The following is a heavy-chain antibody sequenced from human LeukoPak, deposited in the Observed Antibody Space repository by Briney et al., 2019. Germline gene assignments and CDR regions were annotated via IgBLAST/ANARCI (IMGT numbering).Heavy chain of an antibody. V-gene: IGHV1-69*05. J-gene: IGHJ4*02. D-gene: IGHD3-3*01. CDR1: GGTFSSYA. Sequence: SVKVSCKASGGTFSSYAISWVRQAPGQGLEWMGGIIPIFGTANYAQKFQGRVTITTDESTSTAYMELSSLRSEDTAVYYCARGGNYDFWSGYNPTEYYFDYWGQRTLVTVSS. CDR2: IIPIFGTA. CDR3: ARGGNYDFWSGYNPTEYYFDY.